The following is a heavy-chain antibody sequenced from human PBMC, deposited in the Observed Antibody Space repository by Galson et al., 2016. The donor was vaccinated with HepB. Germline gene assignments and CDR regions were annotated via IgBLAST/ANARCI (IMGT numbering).Heavy chain of an antibody. CDR1: GFTFTNYA. CDR2: ISVSSNKI. J-gene: IGHJ4*02. D-gene: IGHD6-13*01. CDR3: ARGPSYSSSWYYYFDI. V-gene: IGHV3-48*02. Sequence: SLRLSCAVSGFTFTNYAMNWVRQAPGKGLEWVAYISVSSNKIDYADSVKGRFTISRDNAKNSLYLQMNSLGDEDTAVYFCARGPSYSSSWYYYFDIWGQGTLVTVSS.